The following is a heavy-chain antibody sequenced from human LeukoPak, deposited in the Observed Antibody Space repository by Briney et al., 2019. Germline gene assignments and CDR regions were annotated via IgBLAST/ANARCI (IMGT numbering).Heavy chain of an antibody. Sequence: APVKVSCKSSGGTFNNYAISWVRQAPGQGLEWMGRIIPIYDEANYAPKFQDRVAITADKSTTTAYMELSSLRSEDTALYYCARRTDNVDDALDVWGQGTVVTVSS. D-gene: IGHD3/OR15-3a*01. CDR3: ARRTDNVDDALDV. CDR1: GGTFNNYA. V-gene: IGHV1-69*04. CDR2: IIPIYDEA. J-gene: IGHJ3*01.